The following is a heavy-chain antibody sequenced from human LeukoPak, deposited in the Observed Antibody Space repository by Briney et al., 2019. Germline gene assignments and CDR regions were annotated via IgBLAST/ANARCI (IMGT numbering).Heavy chain of an antibody. CDR2: NYSGTT. CDR1: GGSISSSRYY. J-gene: IGHJ4*02. CDR3: SRNLVGATIFWFGY. D-gene: IGHD1-26*01. V-gene: IGHV4-39*01. Sequence: PSETLSLTCTVSGGSISSSRYYWGWIRQPPGKGLEWIGSNYSGTTYYNPSFKSRVTMSVDTSKNQFSLKLSSVTAADTAVYYCSRNLVGATIFWFGYWGQGTLVTVSS.